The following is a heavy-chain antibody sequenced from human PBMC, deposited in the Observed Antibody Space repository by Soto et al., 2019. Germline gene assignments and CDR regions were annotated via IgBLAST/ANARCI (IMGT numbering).Heavy chain of an antibody. J-gene: IGHJ3*02. CDR2: ISSSSSYI. Sequence: EVQLVESGGGLVKPGGSLRLSCAASGFTFSSYSMNWVRQAPGKGLEWVSSISSSSSYIYYADSVKGRFTISRDNAKNSLYLQMNSLRAEDTAVYYCARDPAEYSTDDAFDIWGQGTMVTVSS. V-gene: IGHV3-21*01. CDR3: ARDPAEYSTDDAFDI. D-gene: IGHD6-6*01. CDR1: GFTFSSYS.